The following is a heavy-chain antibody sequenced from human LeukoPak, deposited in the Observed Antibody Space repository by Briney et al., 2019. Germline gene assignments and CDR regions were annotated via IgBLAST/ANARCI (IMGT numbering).Heavy chain of an antibody. J-gene: IGHJ4*02. D-gene: IGHD1-1*01. CDR1: GGSISSGGYY. CDR3: AREGITGTTRGFDY. Sequence: PSETLSLTCTVSGGSISSGGYYWSWIRQHPGKGLEWIGYIYYSGTTYYNPSLKSRVTISVDTSKNQFSLILSSVTAADTAVYYCAREGITGTTRGFDYWGQGTLVTVSS. V-gene: IGHV4-31*03. CDR2: IYYSGTT.